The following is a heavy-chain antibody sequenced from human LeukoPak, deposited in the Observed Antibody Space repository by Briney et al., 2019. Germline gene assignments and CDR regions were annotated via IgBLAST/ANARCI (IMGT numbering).Heavy chain of an antibody. CDR3: ARSYNWNDGWFDP. V-gene: IGHV3-30*02. D-gene: IGHD1-20*01. CDR2: ISFDGSQK. CDR1: GFTFSNYG. J-gene: IGHJ5*02. Sequence: GGSLRLSCGASGFTFSNYGMHWVRQAPGKGLEWVALISFDGSQKYYADSVKGRFTISRDNSKNTLYLQMNSLRAEDTAVYYCARSYNWNDGWFDPWGQGTLVTVSS.